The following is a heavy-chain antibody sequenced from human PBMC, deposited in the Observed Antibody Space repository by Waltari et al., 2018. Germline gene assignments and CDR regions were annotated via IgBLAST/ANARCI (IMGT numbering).Heavy chain of an antibody. V-gene: IGHV1-2*06. CDR1: GYTVTASS. CDR3: ARGASINLSSAFDP. Sequence: QVQLVQSGAEVKKPGASGKVSCKASGYTVTASSIHWVRQAPGQGREWMGRINPNSGASNYAVKLQGRISLTRDMSLNTAFMELSRLTSDDTAVYYCARGASINLSSAFDPWGQGTLVTVSS. D-gene: IGHD3-9*01. CDR2: INPNSGAS. J-gene: IGHJ5*01.